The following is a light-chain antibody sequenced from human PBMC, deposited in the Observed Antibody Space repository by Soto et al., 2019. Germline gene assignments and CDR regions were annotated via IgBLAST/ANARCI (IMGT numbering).Light chain of an antibody. Sequence: DIQMTQSPSTLSASVGDRVTITCRSSQSISSWLAWYQQRPREAPKLLIYGASSLESGVPSRFRGSGSGTEFTLTISSLQPTDFATYYCQKYATSSPTFGQGTKLEI. J-gene: IGKJ2*01. CDR2: GAS. CDR3: QKYATSSPT. V-gene: IGKV1-5*01. CDR1: QSISSW.